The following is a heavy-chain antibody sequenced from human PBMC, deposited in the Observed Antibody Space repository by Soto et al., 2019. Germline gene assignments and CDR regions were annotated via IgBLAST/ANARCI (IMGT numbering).Heavy chain of an antibody. CDR3: ASGRDRGSSESSFDY. Sequence: QAQLVQSGAEVKKPGASMKVSCKASGYTFTNYYIYWVRQAPGQGLEWMGWIYPTDGGTNYAQKFQGRVTMTRDTSISTAYMELSRLSSDDTAVYYCASGRDRGSSESSFDYWGQGTLVTVSS. CDR1: GYTFTNYY. CDR2: IYPTDGGT. V-gene: IGHV1-2*02. D-gene: IGHD6-6*01. J-gene: IGHJ4*02.